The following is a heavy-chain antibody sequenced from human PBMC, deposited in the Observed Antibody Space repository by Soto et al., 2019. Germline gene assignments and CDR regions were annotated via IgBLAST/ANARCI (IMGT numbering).Heavy chain of an antibody. CDR2: IYYSGST. CDR3: AMYYYDSSGYYFDP. J-gene: IGHJ5*02. CDR1: GGSISSSSYY. Sequence: SETLSLTCTVSGGSISSSSYYWGWIRQPPGKGLEWIGSIYYSGSTYYNPSLKSRVTISVDTSKNQFSLKLSSVTAADTAVYYCAMYYYDSSGYYFDPWGQGTLVTVSS. D-gene: IGHD3-22*01. V-gene: IGHV4-39*01.